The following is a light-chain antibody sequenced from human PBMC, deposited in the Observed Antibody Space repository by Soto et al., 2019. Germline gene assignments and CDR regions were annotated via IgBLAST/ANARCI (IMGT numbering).Light chain of an antibody. CDR1: QSVSIN. J-gene: IGKJ5*01. CDR2: GAS. V-gene: IGKV3-15*01. Sequence: IVRSHSPPTPSVSPLERATLSCRPIQSVSINLAGYQRQPGQAPRLLSYGASTRATGIPARFSGSGSGTEFTLTISSLQSEDFAVYYCQQYNTWPPITLGQGTRLENK. CDR3: QQYNTWPPIT.